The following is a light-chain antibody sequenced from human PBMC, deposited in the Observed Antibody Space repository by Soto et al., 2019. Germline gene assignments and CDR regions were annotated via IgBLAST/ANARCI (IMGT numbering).Light chain of an antibody. CDR1: TSNIGAGYG. CDR2: GNS. CDR3: QSYDSGLSGSEV. Sequence: QSVLTQPPSVSGAPGQRVTVSCTGSTSNIGAGYGVHWYQHLPGTAPKLLIYGNSNRPSGVPDRFSGSKSGTSASLAITGLQAEDEADYYCQSYDSGLSGSEVFGTGTKLTVL. J-gene: IGLJ1*01. V-gene: IGLV1-40*01.